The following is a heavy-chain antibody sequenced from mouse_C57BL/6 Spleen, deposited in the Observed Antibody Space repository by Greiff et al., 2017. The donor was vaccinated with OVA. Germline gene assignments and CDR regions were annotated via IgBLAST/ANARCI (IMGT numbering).Heavy chain of an antibody. J-gene: IGHJ3*01. CDR1: GFTFSSYG. D-gene: IGHD2-3*01. CDR3: ARHDGNYAY. Sequence: EVMLVESGGDLVKPGGSLKLSCAASGFTFSSYGMSWVRQTPDKRLEWVATISSGGSYTYYPDSVKGRFTISRDNAKNTLYLQMSSLKSEDTAMYYCARHDGNYAYWGQGTLVTVSA. CDR2: ISSGGSYT. V-gene: IGHV5-6*02.